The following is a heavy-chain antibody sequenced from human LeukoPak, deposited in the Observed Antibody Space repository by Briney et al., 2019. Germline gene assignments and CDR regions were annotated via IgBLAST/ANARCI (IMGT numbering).Heavy chain of an antibody. Sequence: GGSLRLSCAASGFTLRSYSMNWVRQAPGKGLEWVSSISSSSSYIYYADSVKGRFTISRDNAKNSLYLQMNSLRAEDTAVYYCARDRNGDYQRDYDAFDIWGQGTMVTVSS. CDR2: ISSSSSYI. CDR3: ARDRNGDYQRDYDAFDI. J-gene: IGHJ3*02. D-gene: IGHD4-17*01. V-gene: IGHV3-21*01. CDR1: GFTLRSYS.